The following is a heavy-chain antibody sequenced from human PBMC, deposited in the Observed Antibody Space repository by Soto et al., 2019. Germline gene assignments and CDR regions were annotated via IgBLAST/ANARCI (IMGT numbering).Heavy chain of an antibody. D-gene: IGHD3-9*01. Sequence: SQTLSLTCAISGDSVSSNSATWDWIRQSPSRGLEWLGRTYHRSKWSKDYAVSVKSRITITPDTSKNQFSLQLSSVTPEDTAVYYCAKLTGSGGKWGQGTLVTVSS. CDR3: AKLTGSGGK. J-gene: IGHJ4*02. CDR1: GDSVSSNSAT. V-gene: IGHV6-1*01. CDR2: TYHRSKWSK.